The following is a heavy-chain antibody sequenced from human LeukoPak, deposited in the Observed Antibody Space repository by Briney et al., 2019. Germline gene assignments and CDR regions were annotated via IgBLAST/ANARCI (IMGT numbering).Heavy chain of an antibody. Sequence: PGGSLRLSCAASGFTVSSNYMSWVRQAPGKGLEWVSVIYSGGSTYYADPVKGRFTISRDNSKNTLYLQMNSLRAEDTAVYYCARGSMGYYYGMDVWGQGTTVTVSS. V-gene: IGHV3-53*01. CDR2: IYSGGST. CDR3: ARGSMGYYYGMDV. D-gene: IGHD5-24*01. CDR1: GFTVSSNY. J-gene: IGHJ6*02.